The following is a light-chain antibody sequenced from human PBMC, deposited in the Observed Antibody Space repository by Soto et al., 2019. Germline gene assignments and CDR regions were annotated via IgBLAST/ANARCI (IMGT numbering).Light chain of an antibody. CDR1: QNINSN. CDR3: QQYKDWPPLT. CDR2: GAS. V-gene: IGKV3D-15*01. Sequence: EILMTQSPLTLSVSPGEGATLSCRASQNINSNLAWYQQRPGQAPRVLIYGASSRASGIPARFSGSGSGTDFTLTINSLEADDFAVYYCQQYKDWPPLTFGGGTRVESK. J-gene: IGKJ4*01.